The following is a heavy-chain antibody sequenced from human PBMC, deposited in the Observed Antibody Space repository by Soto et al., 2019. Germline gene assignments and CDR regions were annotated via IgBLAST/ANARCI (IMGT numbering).Heavy chain of an antibody. J-gene: IGHJ4*02. CDR1: GFTFSTYA. D-gene: IGHD2-15*01. V-gene: IGHV3-30*04. CDR2: ISYDGSNK. Sequence: GSLRLAGAASGFTFSTYAMHGVRQAPGKGLEWVAVISYDGSNKHYADSVKGRFTISRDNSKNTLYLQMNSLRAEDTAVYYCARPPVIDIVVPPDYWGQGTLVTVSS. CDR3: ARPPVIDIVVPPDY.